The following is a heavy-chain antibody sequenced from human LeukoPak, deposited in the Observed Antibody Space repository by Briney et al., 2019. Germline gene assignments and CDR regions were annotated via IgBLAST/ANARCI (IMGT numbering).Heavy chain of an antibody. CDR2: IFYSGRT. CDR3: ARHEEEDGYNAKTLDY. V-gene: IGHV4-39*01. J-gene: IGHJ4*02. CDR1: GGSISGSNYY. Sequence: SETLSLTXIVSGGSISGSNYYWGWIRQPPGMGLAWIGSIFYSGRTYFNPSLKSRVTISVDTSKNQFSLRLSSVTAADTAVYYCARHEEEDGYNAKTLDYWGQGALVTVSS. D-gene: IGHD5-24*01.